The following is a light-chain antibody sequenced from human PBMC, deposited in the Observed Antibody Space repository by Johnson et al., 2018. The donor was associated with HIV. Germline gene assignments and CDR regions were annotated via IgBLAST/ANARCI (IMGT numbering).Light chain of an antibody. V-gene: IGLV1-51*01. CDR2: DNN. J-gene: IGLJ1*01. Sequence: QAVLTQPPSVSAAPGQKVTISCSGSSSNIGNNYVSWYQQLPGTAPKLLIYDNNKRPSGIPDRFSGSKSGTSATLGITGLQTGAEADYYCGTWDSSLSAGGANYVFGTGTKVTVL. CDR1: SSNIGNNY. CDR3: GTWDSSLSAGGANYV.